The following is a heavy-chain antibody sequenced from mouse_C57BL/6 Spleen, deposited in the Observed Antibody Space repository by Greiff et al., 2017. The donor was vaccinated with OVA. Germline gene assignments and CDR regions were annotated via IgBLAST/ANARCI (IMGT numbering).Heavy chain of an antibody. CDR3: ARRTPLFGYYAMDY. V-gene: IGHV1-26*01. Sequence: VQLQQSGPELVKPGASVKISCKASGYTFTDYYMNWVKQSHGKSLEWIGDINPNNGGTSYNQKFKGKATLTVDKSSSTAYMELRSLTSEDSAVYYCARRTPLFGYYAMDYWGQGTSVTVSS. J-gene: IGHJ4*01. CDR2: INPNNGGT. CDR1: GYTFTDYY.